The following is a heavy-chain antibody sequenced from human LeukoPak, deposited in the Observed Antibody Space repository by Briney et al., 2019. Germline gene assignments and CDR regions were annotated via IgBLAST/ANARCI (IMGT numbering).Heavy chain of an antibody. J-gene: IGHJ4*02. CDR1: GYTFTSYD. CDR3: ARGRAGEYYDFWSGYYPFDY. CDR2: MNPNSGNT. D-gene: IGHD3-3*01. Sequence: GESLKVSCKASGYTFTSYDINWVRQATGQGLEWMGWMNPNSGNTGCAQKFQGRVTITRNTSISTAYMELSSLRSEDTAVYYCARGRAGEYYDFWSGYYPFDYWGQGTLVTVSS. V-gene: IGHV1-8*03.